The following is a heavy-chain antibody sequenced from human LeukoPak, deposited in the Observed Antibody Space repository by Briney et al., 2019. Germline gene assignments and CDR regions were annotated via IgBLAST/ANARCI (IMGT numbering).Heavy chain of an antibody. CDR3: ARDFRCSGGSCYSDAFDI. D-gene: IGHD2-15*01. CDR1: GGSISSYY. Sequence: PSETLSLTYTVSGGSISSYYWSWIRQPAGKGLEWIGRIYTSGSTNYNPSLKSRVTMSVDTSKNQFSLKLSSVTAADTAVYYCARDFRCSGGSCYSDAFDIWGQGTMVTVSS. J-gene: IGHJ3*02. V-gene: IGHV4-4*07. CDR2: IYTSGST.